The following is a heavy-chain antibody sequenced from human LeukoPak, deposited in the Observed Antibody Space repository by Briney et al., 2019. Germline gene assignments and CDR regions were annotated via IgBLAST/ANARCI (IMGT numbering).Heavy chain of an antibody. Sequence: GGSLRLSRAASGFTFSSYAMSWLRQAPGKGLEWVSAVSNSGGSTYYADSVKGRFTISRVNSKNTLYLQMSSLRGEDTAVDYCARACGGGGCYLAAFDIWGQGTMVTVSS. J-gene: IGHJ3*02. V-gene: IGHV3-23*01. D-gene: IGHD2-15*01. CDR2: VSNSGGST. CDR1: GFTFSSYA. CDR3: ARACGGGGCYLAAFDI.